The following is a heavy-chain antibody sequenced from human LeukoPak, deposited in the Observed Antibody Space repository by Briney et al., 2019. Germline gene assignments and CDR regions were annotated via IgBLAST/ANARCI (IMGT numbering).Heavy chain of an antibody. CDR2: INPNSGGT. J-gene: IGHJ5*02. CDR1: GYTFTCYY. Sequence: APVKVSCKASGYTFTCYYMHWVRQAPGQGLEWMGRINPNSGGTNYAQKFQGRVTMTRDTSISTAYMELSRLRSDDTAVYYCAREGGAYCSSTSCSFEKYNWFDPWGQGTLVTVSS. V-gene: IGHV1-2*06. D-gene: IGHD2-2*01. CDR3: AREGGAYCSSTSCSFEKYNWFDP.